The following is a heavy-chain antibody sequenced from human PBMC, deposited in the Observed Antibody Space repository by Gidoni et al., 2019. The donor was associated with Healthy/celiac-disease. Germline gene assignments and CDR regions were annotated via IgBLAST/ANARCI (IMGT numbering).Heavy chain of an antibody. CDR1: GFTFRSYE. J-gene: IGHJ4*02. CDR2: ISSSGSTI. V-gene: IGHV3-48*03. D-gene: IGHD3-22*01. CDR3: ARGNYYDSSGYYFVF. Sequence: EVQLVESGGGLVQPGGSLRLSCPASGFTFRSYELNWVRQAPGKGLEWVSYISSSGSTIYYADSVKGRFTISRDNAKNSLYLQMNSLRAEDTAVYYCARGNYYDSSGYYFVFGGQGTLVTVSS.